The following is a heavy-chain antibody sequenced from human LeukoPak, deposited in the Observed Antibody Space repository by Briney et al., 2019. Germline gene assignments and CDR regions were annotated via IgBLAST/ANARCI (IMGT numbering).Heavy chain of an antibody. V-gene: IGHV3-30-3*01. CDR1: GFTFSSYA. D-gene: IGHD4-17*01. CDR2: ISYDGSNK. Sequence: PGGSLRLSCAASGFTFSSYAMHWVRQAPGKGLEWVAVISYDGSNKYYADSVKGRFTISRDNSKNTPYLQMNSLRAEDTAVYYCARVWTTGLYDYWGQGTLVTVSS. J-gene: IGHJ4*02. CDR3: ARVWTTGLYDY.